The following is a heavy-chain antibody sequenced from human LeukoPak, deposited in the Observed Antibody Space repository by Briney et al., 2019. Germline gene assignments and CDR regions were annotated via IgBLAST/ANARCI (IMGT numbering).Heavy chain of an antibody. V-gene: IGHV3-21*01. CDR2: ISSSGSYI. CDR1: RFTFSSYS. J-gene: IGHJ4*02. Sequence: GGSLRLSCAASRFTFSSYSMNWVRQAPGKGLEWVLSISSSGSYIYYADSVKGRFTISRDNAKNSLYLQMNSLRAEDTAVYYCARTKEMATISHFDSWGQGTLVTVSS. CDR3: ARTKEMATISHFDS. D-gene: IGHD5-24*01.